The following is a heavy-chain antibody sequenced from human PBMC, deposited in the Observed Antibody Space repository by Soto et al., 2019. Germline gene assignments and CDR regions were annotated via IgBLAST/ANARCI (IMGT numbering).Heavy chain of an antibody. J-gene: IGHJ6*02. CDR1: GFTFSSYA. Sequence: GGSLRLSCAASGFTFSSYAMSWVRQAPGKGLEWVSAISGSVGSTYYADSVKGRFTISRDNSKNTLYLQMNSLRAEDTAVYYCAKDTGPRPVGSGWYGEAQLGNYYYYGTVVWDPETMVAVSS. D-gene: IGHD6-19*01. CDR2: ISGSVGST. CDR3: AKDTGPRPVGSGWYGEAQLGNYYYYGTVV. V-gene: IGHV3-23*01.